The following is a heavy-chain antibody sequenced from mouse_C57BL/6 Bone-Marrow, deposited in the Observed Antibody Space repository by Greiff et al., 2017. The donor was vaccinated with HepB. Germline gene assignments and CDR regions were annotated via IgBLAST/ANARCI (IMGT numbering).Heavy chain of an antibody. Sequence: QVQLQQPGAELVMPGASVKLSCKASGYTFTSYWMHWVKQRPGQGLEWIGEIDPSDSYTNYNQKFKGKSTLTVDKSSSTAYMQLSSLTSEDSAVYYCARGYFLIYYYGSSYFYAMDYWGQGTSVTVPS. J-gene: IGHJ4*01. V-gene: IGHV1-69*01. CDR1: GYTFTSYW. CDR2: IDPSDSYT. D-gene: IGHD1-1*01. CDR3: ARGYFLIYYYGSSYFYAMDY.